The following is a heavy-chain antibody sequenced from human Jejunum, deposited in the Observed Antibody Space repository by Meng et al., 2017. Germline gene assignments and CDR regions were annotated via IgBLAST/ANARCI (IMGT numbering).Heavy chain of an antibody. CDR2: IYYTGST. CDR3: ARLGITETIGGFDP. D-gene: IGHD1-7*01. Sequence: QVQAQESGPGLVKPSQTLSPTCTVSGGSLRTGAYYWSWIRQHPGKGLEWIGYIYYTGSTFYNPSLKSRVSISLETSKNQFSLKVTSVTAADTAFYYCARLGITETIGGFDPWGQGILVTVSS. CDR1: GGSLRTGAYY. J-gene: IGHJ5*02. V-gene: IGHV4-31*03.